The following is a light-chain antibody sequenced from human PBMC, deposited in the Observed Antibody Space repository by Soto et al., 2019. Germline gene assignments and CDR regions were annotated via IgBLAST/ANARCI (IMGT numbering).Light chain of an antibody. CDR2: DAS. J-gene: IGKJ1*01. CDR1: QSISNW. V-gene: IGKV1-5*01. CDR3: QQYTTYSLT. Sequence: DLHMTQSPSTLSASLGDKVTIACRASQSISNWLAWYQQTPGKAPKLLIYDASSLESGVPSRFSGSGSGTEFTLTISSLQPDDFATYYCQQYTTYSLTFGQGTKVDI.